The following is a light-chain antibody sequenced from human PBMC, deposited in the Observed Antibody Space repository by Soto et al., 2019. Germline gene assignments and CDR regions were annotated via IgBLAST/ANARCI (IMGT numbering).Light chain of an antibody. V-gene: IGKV2-30*01. CDR3: MQGTYWPIT. Sequence: VVMTQSPLSLPVTLGQPASISCRSSQSLVYTDGNAYLNWFHQRPGQSPRRLIYTVSNRDSGVPDRFSGSGSGTDFTLKISRVEAEDVGVYYCMQGTYWPITFGQGKRLEIK. CDR2: TVS. J-gene: IGKJ5*01. CDR1: QSLVYTDGNAY.